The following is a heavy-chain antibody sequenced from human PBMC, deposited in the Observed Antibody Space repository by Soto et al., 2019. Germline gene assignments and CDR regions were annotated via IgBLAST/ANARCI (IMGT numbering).Heavy chain of an antibody. J-gene: IGHJ6*02. V-gene: IGHV6-1*01. CDR3: ARDLLHSSSWEFEYYYYGMDV. CDR1: GDSVSSNSAA. D-gene: IGHD6-13*01. Sequence: SQTLSLTCAISGDSVSSNSAAWNWIRQSPSRGLEWLGRTYYRSKWYNDYAVSVKSRITINPDTSKNQFSLQLNSVTPEDTAVYYCARDLLHSSSWEFEYYYYGMDVWGQGTTVTVSS. CDR2: TYYRSKWYN.